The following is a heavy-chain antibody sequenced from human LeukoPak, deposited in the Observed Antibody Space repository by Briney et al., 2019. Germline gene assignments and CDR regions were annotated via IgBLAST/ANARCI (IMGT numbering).Heavy chain of an antibody. Sequence: GRSLRLSCAASGLTFSSYDMHWVRQAPGKGLEWVAVISYDGSNKYYADSVKGRFTISRDNSKNTLYLQMNSLRAEDTAVYYCAKGYSSSWYYFDYWGQGTLVTVSS. CDR3: AKGYSSSWYYFDY. V-gene: IGHV3-30*18. CDR1: GLTFSSYD. D-gene: IGHD6-13*01. CDR2: ISYDGSNK. J-gene: IGHJ4*02.